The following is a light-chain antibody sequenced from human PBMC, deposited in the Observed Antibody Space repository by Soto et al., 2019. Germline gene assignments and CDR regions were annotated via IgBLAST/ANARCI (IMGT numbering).Light chain of an antibody. CDR1: SSDVGANNY. CDR2: EVT. J-gene: IGLJ1*01. Sequence: QSVLTQPASMSGSPGQSITISCTGSSSDVGANNYVSWYQQHPGKAPKLIIYEVTYRPSGVSDRFSGSKSDNTASLTISGLQADDEADYYCSSYATSTTSCVFGTGTKLTVL. V-gene: IGLV2-14*01. CDR3: SSYATSTTSCV.